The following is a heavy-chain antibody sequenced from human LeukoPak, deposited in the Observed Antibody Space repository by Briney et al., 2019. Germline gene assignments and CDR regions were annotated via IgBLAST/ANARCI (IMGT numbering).Heavy chain of an antibody. V-gene: IGHV5-51*01. J-gene: IGHJ6*03. CDR1: GYSFISYW. CDR3: ARLAQYYYYYMDV. Sequence: GESLKISCKGSGYSFISYWIGWVRQMPGKGLEWMGIIYIGDSDTRYSPSFQGQVTISADKSISTAYLQWSSLKASDTAMYYCARLAQYYYYYMDVWGKGTTVTVSS. CDR2: IYIGDSDT.